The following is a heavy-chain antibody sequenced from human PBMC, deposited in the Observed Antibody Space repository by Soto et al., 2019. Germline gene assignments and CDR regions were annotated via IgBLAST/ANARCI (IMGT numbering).Heavy chain of an antibody. J-gene: IGHJ3*02. CDR3: AKAPGWNDVWEAFDI. D-gene: IGHD1-1*01. CDR2: ISGSGGIT. CDR1: GFTFSTYA. V-gene: IGHV3-23*01. Sequence: GGSLRLSCAASGFTFSTYAMSWVRQAPGKGLEWVSAISGSGGITYYADSVKGRFTISRDNSKNTLSLQINSLRAEDTAIYYCAKAPGWNDVWEAFDIWGQGTMVTVSS.